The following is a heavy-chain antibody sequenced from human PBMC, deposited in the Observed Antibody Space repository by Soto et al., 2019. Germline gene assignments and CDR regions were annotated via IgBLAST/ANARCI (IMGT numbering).Heavy chain of an antibody. CDR1: GYTFTSCY. D-gene: IGHD3-3*01. CDR2: INPSGGST. Sequence: GASVKVSCKASGYTFTSCYMHWGRQAPGQGLEWMGIINPSGGSTSYAQKFQGRVTMTRDTSTSTVYMELSSLRSEDTAVYYCARGARYDFWSGPGDYYGMDVWGQGTTVTVSS. V-gene: IGHV1-46*01. J-gene: IGHJ6*02. CDR3: ARGARYDFWSGPGDYYGMDV.